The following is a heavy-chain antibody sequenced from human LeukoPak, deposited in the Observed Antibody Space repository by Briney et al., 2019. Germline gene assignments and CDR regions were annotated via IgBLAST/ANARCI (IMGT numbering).Heavy chain of an antibody. D-gene: IGHD3-10*01. CDR1: GGSISSNSYY. J-gene: IGHJ4*02. Sequence: PSETLSLTCTVSGGSISSNSYYWGWIRQPPGKGLEWIGSIYYSESTYYNPSLKSRVTISIDTSRNQFSLKLSSVTAADTAVYYCARDPVRGVSHFDYWGQGTLVTVSS. CDR2: IYYSEST. CDR3: ARDPVRGVSHFDY. V-gene: IGHV4-39*07.